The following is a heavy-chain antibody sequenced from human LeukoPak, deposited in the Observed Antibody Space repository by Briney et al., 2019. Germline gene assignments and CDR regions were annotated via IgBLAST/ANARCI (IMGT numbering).Heavy chain of an antibody. D-gene: IGHD3-3*01. CDR1: GYSFTSYW. CDR3: ARRVYDFWSGPYWYFDL. J-gene: IGHJ2*01. V-gene: IGHV5-51*01. CDR2: IYPGDSDT. Sequence: GESLKISCKGSGYSFTSYWIGWVRQMPGKGLEWMGIIYPGDSDTRYSPSLQGQVTISADKSSSTAYLQWSSLKASDTAMYYCARRVYDFWSGPYWYFDLWGRGTLVTVSS.